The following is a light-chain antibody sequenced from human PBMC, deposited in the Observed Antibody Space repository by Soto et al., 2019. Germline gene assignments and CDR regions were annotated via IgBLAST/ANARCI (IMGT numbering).Light chain of an antibody. CDR2: DVS. Sequence: QSVLTQPASMSGSPGQSITISCTGTSSDVGAYNYVSWYQQHPGKAPKLMIYDVSNRPSGVSNRFSGSKSGNTASLTISGLQAEDEADYYCSSCASSGTLYVFGTGTKVTVL. CDR3: SSCASSGTLYV. V-gene: IGLV2-14*01. CDR1: SSDVGAYNY. J-gene: IGLJ1*01.